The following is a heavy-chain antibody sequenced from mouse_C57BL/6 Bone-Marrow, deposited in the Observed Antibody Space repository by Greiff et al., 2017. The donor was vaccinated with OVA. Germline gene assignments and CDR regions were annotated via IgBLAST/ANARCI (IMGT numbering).Heavy chain of an antibody. V-gene: IGHV5-4*01. J-gene: IGHJ2*01. D-gene: IGHD2-2*01. CDR3: ARPPLWLRRGGYFDY. CDR2: ISDGGSYT. CDR1: GFTFSSYA. Sequence: EVHLVESGGGLAKPGGSLKLSCAASGFTFSSYAMSWVRQTPEKRLEWVATISDGGSYTYYPDNVKGRFTISRDNAKNNLYLQMSHLKSEDTAMYYCARPPLWLRRGGYFDYWGQGTTLTVSS.